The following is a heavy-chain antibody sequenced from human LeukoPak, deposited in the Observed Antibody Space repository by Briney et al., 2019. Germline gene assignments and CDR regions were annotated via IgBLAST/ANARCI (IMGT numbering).Heavy chain of an antibody. V-gene: IGHV4-59*01. J-gene: IGHJ5*02. CDR2: IYDSGST. CDR3: ARGDSSSWYWFDP. CDR1: GGSISRYY. D-gene: IGHD6-13*01. Sequence: PSETLSLTCTVSGGSISRYYWSWIRQPPGKGLEWIGYIYDSGSTNYNPSLKSRVTISVDTSKNQFSLKLSSVTAADTAVYYCARGDSSSWYWFDPWGQGTLVTVSS.